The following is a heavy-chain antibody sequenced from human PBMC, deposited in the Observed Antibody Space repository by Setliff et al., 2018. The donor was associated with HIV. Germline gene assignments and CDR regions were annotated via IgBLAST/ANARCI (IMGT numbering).Heavy chain of an antibody. Sequence: PSETLSLTCAVSGDSISSGGYYWSWIRQHPGKGLEWIGYIFYSGNTCFNPSLQGRVTISVDTSKNQFSLKLSSVTAADTAVYYCARGAAYYYDSSGWGDAFDIWGQGTMVTVSS. CDR1: GDSISSGGYY. J-gene: IGHJ3*02. CDR2: IFYSGNT. V-gene: IGHV4-31*11. D-gene: IGHD3-22*01. CDR3: ARGAAYYYDSSGWGDAFDI.